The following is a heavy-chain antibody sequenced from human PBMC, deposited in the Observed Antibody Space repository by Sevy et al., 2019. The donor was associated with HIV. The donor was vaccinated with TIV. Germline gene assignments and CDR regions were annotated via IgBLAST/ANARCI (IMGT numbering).Heavy chain of an antibody. D-gene: IGHD6-19*01. V-gene: IGHV3-30-3*01. CDR1: GFTLSSYA. Sequence: GGSLRLSCAASGFTLSSYAMHWVRQAPGKGLEWVAVISYDGSNKYYADSVKGRFTISRDNSKNTVYVQMNSLRVEDTAVYYCARAQRGSGWEVIDYWGQGTLVTVSS. J-gene: IGHJ4*02. CDR3: ARAQRGSGWEVIDY. CDR2: ISYDGSNK.